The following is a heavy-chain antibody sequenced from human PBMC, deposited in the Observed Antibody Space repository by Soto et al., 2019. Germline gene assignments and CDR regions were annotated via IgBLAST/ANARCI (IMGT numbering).Heavy chain of an antibody. D-gene: IGHD3-3*01. V-gene: IGHV1-18*01. CDR3: ARDQGYYDFWSGYYTGDY. CDR2: ISAYNGNT. J-gene: IGHJ4*02. CDR1: GYTFTSYG. Sequence: QVQLVQSGAEVKKPGASVKVSCKASGYTFTSYGISWVRQAPGQGLEWMGWISAYNGNTNYAQKLQGRVTMTTDTTTSTAYMELRSLRSDDTAVYYCARDQGYYDFWSGYYTGDYWGQGTLVTVSS.